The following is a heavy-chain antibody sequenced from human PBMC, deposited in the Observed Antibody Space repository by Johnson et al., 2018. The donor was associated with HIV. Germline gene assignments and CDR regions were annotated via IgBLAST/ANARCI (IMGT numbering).Heavy chain of an antibody. V-gene: IGHV3-9*01. CDR2: ISWNSGNI. Sequence: VQLVESGGGLVQPGRSLRLSCAASGFTFDDYAMHWVRQAPGKGLEWVSGISWNSGNIDYADSVKGRFIISRDDSKNTLYLQMNSLRAEDTAVYYCARDRSTKMSGHDFEGYAFDIWGQGTMVTVSS. D-gene: IGHD5-12*01. CDR3: ARDRSTKMSGHDFEGYAFDI. J-gene: IGHJ3*02. CDR1: GFTFDDYA.